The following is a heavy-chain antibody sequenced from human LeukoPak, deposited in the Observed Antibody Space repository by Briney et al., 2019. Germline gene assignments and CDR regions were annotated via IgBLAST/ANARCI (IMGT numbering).Heavy chain of an antibody. J-gene: IGHJ4*02. CDR2: LSSNGDST. D-gene: IGHD6-6*01. Sequence: GGALRLSCAASGFTFSSYAMHWVRQAPGKGLQYVSALSSNGDSTYYANSLKGRFSVSRDNSKTTLYLQMGSLRAEDMAVYYCARVGYSSSSAYFDYWGQGTLVTVSS. CDR1: GFTFSSYA. V-gene: IGHV3-64*01. CDR3: ARVGYSSSSAYFDY.